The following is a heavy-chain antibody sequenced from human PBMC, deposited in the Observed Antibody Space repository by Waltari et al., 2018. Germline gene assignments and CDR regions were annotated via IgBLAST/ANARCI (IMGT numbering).Heavy chain of an antibody. V-gene: IGHV3-33*01. CDR2: IYYDGSNK. CDR3: ARDRGGGYSSPLDY. D-gene: IGHD5-12*01. J-gene: IGHJ4*02. Sequence: QVQLVASGGGGGQPGRSVRLSCPASGFTVRTYGTLWVRQAPGKGLEWGAVIYYDGSNKYYADSVKGRFTISRDNPKNTMYLQMNSLRVEDTAVYYCARDRGGGYSSPLDYWGQGTLVTVSS. CDR1: GFTVRTYG.